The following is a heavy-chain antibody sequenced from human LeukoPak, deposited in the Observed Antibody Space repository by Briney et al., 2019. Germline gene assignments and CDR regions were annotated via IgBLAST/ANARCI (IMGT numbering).Heavy chain of an antibody. V-gene: IGHV3-23*01. CDR2: ISGSGGST. CDR1: GFTFSSYA. D-gene: IGHD6-6*01. J-gene: IGHJ6*03. CDR3: AKLAARLFYYYYYMDV. Sequence: GGSLRLSCAASGFTFSSYAMSWVRQAPGKGLEWVSAISGSGGSTYYADSVKGRFTISRDNSKNTLYLQMNSLRAEGTAVYYCAKLAARLFYYYYYMDVWGKGTTVTVSS.